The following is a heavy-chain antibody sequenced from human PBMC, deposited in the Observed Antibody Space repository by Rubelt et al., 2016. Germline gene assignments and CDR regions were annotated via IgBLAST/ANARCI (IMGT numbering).Heavy chain of an antibody. CDR3: ARQRGYSYGYNDY. J-gene: IGHJ4*02. V-gene: IGHV3-30*04. CDR2: ISNDGSNK. CDR1: GFTFSNYA. Sequence: PGGSLRLSCAASGFTFSNYAMHWVRQAPGKGLEWVALISNDGSNKHYTDSVRGRFTISRDKSKNTLYLQMNSLRAEDTAIYYCARQRGYSYGYNDYWGQGTLVTVSS. D-gene: IGHD5-18*01.